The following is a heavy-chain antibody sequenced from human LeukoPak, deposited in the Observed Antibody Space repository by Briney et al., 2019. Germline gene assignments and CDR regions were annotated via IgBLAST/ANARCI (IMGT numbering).Heavy chain of an antibody. J-gene: IGHJ6*03. CDR3: ARAVYCSSTSCYNSYMDV. CDR1: GYTFTTYG. CDR2: ITTHNGNT. V-gene: IGHV1-18*01. D-gene: IGHD2-2*02. Sequence: GASVKVSCKASGYTFTTYGISRVRQAPGQGLEWMGWITTHNGNTYYAQKLQGRVTMTTDTSTTTAYMELRSLRSDDTAIYYCARAVYCSSTSCYNSYMDVWGKGTTVTVSS.